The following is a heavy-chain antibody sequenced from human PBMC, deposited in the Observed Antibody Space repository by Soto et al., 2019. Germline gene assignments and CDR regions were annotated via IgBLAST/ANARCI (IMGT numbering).Heavy chain of an antibody. J-gene: IGHJ3*01. D-gene: IGHD6-13*01. Sequence: QVQLVESGGGVVQPGRSLSLSCAASGFTFNNYGMHSVRQAPGKGLEWVATISNDGSDKYYADSVKGRLTISRDNSKNTVYLQMNSLRAEETAVYYCAKDQGIAASHGIDWGQGTMVTVSS. CDR3: AKDQGIAASHGID. CDR1: GFTFNNYG. CDR2: ISNDGSDK. V-gene: IGHV3-30*18.